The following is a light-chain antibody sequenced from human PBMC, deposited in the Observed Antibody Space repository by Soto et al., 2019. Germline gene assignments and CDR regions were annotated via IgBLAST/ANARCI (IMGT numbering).Light chain of an antibody. CDR1: QGIGKY. Sequence: DIQMTQSPSSLSASVGDRVTITCRASQGIGKYLAWYQQKPGKVPKLLIYAASTLQSGVTSRFSGSGSGTDFTLTISSLQPEDVATYYCQKYNSAPWTFGQGIKVEIK. CDR2: AAS. J-gene: IGKJ1*01. CDR3: QKYNSAPWT. V-gene: IGKV1-27*01.